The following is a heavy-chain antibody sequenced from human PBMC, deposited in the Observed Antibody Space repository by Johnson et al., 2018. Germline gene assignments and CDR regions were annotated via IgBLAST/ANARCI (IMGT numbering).Heavy chain of an antibody. V-gene: IGHV3-7*01. J-gene: IGHJ4*02. CDR2: INPDGNAK. CDR3: ARQSPRGDDY. D-gene: IGHD3-16*01. Sequence: VQLVESGGGLVQXGGSLRLXCAASGFSFSNFWMGWVRQAPGKGLEWLANINPDGNAKYYEDPVKGRFTITRENPKNSQYLQLKSLKAGDTAVYYGARQSPRGDDYWGQGTLVSVSS. CDR1: GFSFSNFW.